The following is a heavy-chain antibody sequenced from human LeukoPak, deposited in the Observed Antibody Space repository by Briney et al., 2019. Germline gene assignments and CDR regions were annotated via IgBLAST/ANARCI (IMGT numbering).Heavy chain of an antibody. J-gene: IGHJ6*02. V-gene: IGHV3-33*01. CDR2: IWYDGSNK. Sequence: PGGSLRLSCAASGFTFSSYGMHWVRQAPGKGLEWVAVIWYDGSNKYYADSVKGRFTISRDNSKNTLNLQMNSLRAEDTAVYYCARDRGHSSLYGMEVWGQGTTVTVSS. D-gene: IGHD5-18*01. CDR1: GFTFSSYG. CDR3: ARDRGHSSLYGMEV.